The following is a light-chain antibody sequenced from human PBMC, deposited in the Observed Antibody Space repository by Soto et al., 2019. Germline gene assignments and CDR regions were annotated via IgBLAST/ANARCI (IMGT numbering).Light chain of an antibody. CDR2: DVT. J-gene: IGLJ1*01. CDR1: SSDVGRYDY. CDR3: CSFAGSYSYV. Sequence: SVLTQPRSVSASPGQSVTISCTGTSSDVGRYDYVSWYQQHPGKAPKLIVYDVTERPSGVPDRFSGSKSGNTASLTISGLQAEDEADYSCCSFAGSYSYVFXTGPKVTVL. V-gene: IGLV2-11*01.